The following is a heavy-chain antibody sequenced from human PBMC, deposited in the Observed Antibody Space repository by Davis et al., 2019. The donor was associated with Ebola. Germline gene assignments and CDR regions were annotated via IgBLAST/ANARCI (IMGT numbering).Heavy chain of an antibody. CDR3: AKDLTSYYGSGDFFDY. J-gene: IGHJ4*02. Sequence: GESLKISCAASGFLLSSYAMSWVRQAPGRGLEWVSSISASGGATFYADSVKGRIVMSRDNSNDTLYLRMNNLRAEGTAIYYCAKDLTSYYGSGDFFDYWGQGILVTVSS. CDR2: ISASGGAT. D-gene: IGHD3-10*01. CDR1: GFLLSSYA. V-gene: IGHV3-23*01.